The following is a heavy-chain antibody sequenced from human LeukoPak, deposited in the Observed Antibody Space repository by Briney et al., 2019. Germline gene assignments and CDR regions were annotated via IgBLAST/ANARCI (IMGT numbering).Heavy chain of an antibody. CDR3: ARSGRGVDSFYFYMDV. V-gene: IGHV3-7*01. J-gene: IGHJ6*03. Sequence: PGGSLRLSCAASGFTFSQHWMSWVRQAPGKGLEWDANIKHDGSENQEGSEKNYVDSVKGRFTISRNNAKISLYLQMNRLRAEDTAVYYCARSGRGVDSFYFYMDVWGKGTTVTVSS. CDR1: GFTFSQHW. CDR2: IKHDGSENQEGSEK. D-gene: IGHD3-10*01.